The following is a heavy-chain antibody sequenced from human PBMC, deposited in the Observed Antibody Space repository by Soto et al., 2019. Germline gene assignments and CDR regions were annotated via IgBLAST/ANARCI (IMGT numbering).Heavy chain of an antibody. CDR1: GFTFSSYG. J-gene: IGHJ4*02. V-gene: IGHV3-30*18. CDR3: AKDSPYYYDSSGSGPMDFDY. D-gene: IGHD3-22*01. Sequence: PGGSLRLSCAASGFTFSSYGMHWVRQAPGKGLEWVAVISYDGSNKYYADSVKGRFTISRDNSKNTLYLQMNSLRAEDTAVYYCAKDSPYYYDSSGSGPMDFDYWGQGTLVTVSS. CDR2: ISYDGSNK.